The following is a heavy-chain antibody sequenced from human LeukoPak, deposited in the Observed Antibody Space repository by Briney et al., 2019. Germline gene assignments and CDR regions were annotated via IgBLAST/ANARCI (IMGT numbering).Heavy chain of an antibody. CDR3: AKDSHDSGYNNAWYYFDC. CDR1: GFTFSHYA. CDR2: IGGSSAGT. J-gene: IGHJ4*02. V-gene: IGHV3-23*01. Sequence: GGSLRLSCAASGFTFSHYAMSWVRQAPGKGLEWVSAIGGSSAGTYAADSVKGRFTISRDNSKNTLYLQMNSLRAEDTAVYYCAKDSHDSGYNNAWYYFDCWGQGTLVTVSS. D-gene: IGHD6-19*01.